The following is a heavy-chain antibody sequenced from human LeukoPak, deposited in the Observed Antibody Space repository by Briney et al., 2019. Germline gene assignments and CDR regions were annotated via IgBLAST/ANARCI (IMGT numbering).Heavy chain of an antibody. CDR2: IYYSGST. Sequence: SETLSLTCTVSGGSISSYYWSWIRQPPGKGLEWIGYIYYSGSTNYNPSLKSRVTISVDTSKNQFSLKLSSVTAADTAVYYCARGTGSSSGWYDYWGQGTLVTVSS. CDR1: GGSISSYY. V-gene: IGHV4-59*12. D-gene: IGHD6-19*01. J-gene: IGHJ4*02. CDR3: ARGTGSSSGWYDY.